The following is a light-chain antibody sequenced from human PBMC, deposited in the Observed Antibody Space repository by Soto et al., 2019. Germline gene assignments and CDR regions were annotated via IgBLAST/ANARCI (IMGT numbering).Light chain of an antibody. CDR3: QTWGTGTVV. CDR2: LNSDGSH. J-gene: IGLJ2*01. V-gene: IGLV4-69*01. Sequence: QPVLTQSPSASASLGASVKLTCTLSSGHSSYAIAWHQQQPEKGPRYLMKLNSDGSHSKGDGIPDRFSGSSSGAERYLTIAGLQSEDEADCYCQTWGTGTVVFGGGTKLTVL. CDR1: SGHSSYA.